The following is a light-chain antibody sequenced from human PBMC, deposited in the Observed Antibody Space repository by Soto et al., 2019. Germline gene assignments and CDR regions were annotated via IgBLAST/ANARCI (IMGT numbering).Light chain of an antibody. CDR3: QQRSNWLT. J-gene: IGKJ5*01. Sequence: VVLTQSPATLSLSPGDRASLSCRASQTVSNYVTCYQQKPGQAPRLLIYDTSKRATGIPGRFSGSGSGTDFTLTIRSLEPEDFAVYYCQQRSNWLTFGQGTRLEIK. CDR2: DTS. V-gene: IGKV3-11*01. CDR1: QTVSNY.